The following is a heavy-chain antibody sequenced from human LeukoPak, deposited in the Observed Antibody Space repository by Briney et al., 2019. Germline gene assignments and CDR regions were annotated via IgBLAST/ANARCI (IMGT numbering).Heavy chain of an antibody. D-gene: IGHD3-16*01. V-gene: IGHV3-21*01. CDR1: GFTFSSHS. Sequence: GGSLRLSCAASGFTFSSHSMNWVRQAPGKGLEWVSSISSSSNSINYADSAKGRFTISRDNAKNSPFLQMDSLRAEDTAVYYCARGQGAVSQNRLDPWGQGTLVTVSS. CDR3: ARGQGAVSQNRLDP. CDR2: ISSSSNSI. J-gene: IGHJ5*02.